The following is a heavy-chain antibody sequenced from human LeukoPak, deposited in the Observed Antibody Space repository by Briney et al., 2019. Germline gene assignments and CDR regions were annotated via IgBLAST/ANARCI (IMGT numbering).Heavy chain of an antibody. CDR3: ARASPYYYDSSGYYYHAFDI. CDR1: GYTFTSYG. D-gene: IGHD3-22*01. Sequence: ASVKVSCKASGYTFTSYGISWVRQAPGQGLEWMGWISAYNGNTNYAQKLQGRVTMTTDTSTSTAYVELRSLRSDDTAVYYCARASPYYYDSSGYYYHAFDIWGQGTMVTVPS. J-gene: IGHJ3*02. CDR2: ISAYNGNT. V-gene: IGHV1-18*01.